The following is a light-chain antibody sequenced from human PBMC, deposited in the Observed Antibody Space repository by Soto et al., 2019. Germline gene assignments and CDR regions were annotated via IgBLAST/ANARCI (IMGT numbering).Light chain of an antibody. V-gene: IGKV3-20*01. CDR1: QSVSSSY. Sequence: EIVLTQSPGTLSLSPGERATLSCRASQSVSSSYFAWYQQKPGQAPRLHIYGASTRATGIPDRFSGSGSGTDFTLTISRLEPEDFAVYYCQQYGSSRLTFGGGTKVEIK. CDR3: QQYGSSRLT. CDR2: GAS. J-gene: IGKJ4*01.